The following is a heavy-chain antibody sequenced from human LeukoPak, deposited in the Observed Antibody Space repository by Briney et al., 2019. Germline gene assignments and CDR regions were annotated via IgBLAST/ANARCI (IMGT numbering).Heavy chain of an antibody. CDR2: IYYSGTT. V-gene: IGHV4-61*01. J-gene: IGHJ4*02. D-gene: IGHD3-9*01. Sequence: SETLSLTCTVSGGSVSSGTYYWSWIRQPPGKGLEWIGYIYYSGTTNYDPSLKSRVTISVDTSKNQFSLKLTSVTAADTAVYYCARSRGPNILTGYYMPYYFDYWGQGTLVTVSS. CDR1: GGSVSSGTYY. CDR3: ARSRGPNILTGYYMPYYFDY.